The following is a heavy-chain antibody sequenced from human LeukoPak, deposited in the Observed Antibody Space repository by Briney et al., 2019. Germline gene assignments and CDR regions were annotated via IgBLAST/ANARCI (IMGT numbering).Heavy chain of an antibody. CDR3: ARGGNYGSGRGLWTDFDY. CDR1: GFTFSSYS. V-gene: IGHV3-21*01. J-gene: IGHJ4*02. D-gene: IGHD3-10*01. CDR2: ISSSSSYI. Sequence: GGSLRLSCAASGFTFSSYSMNWVRQAPGKGLEWVSSISSSSSYIYYADSVKGRFTISRDNAKNPLYLQMNSLRAEDTAVYYCARGGNYGSGRGLWTDFDYWGQGTLVTVSS.